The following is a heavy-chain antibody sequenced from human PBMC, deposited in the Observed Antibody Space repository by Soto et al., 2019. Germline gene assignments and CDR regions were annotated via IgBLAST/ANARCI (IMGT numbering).Heavy chain of an antibody. CDR3: AIKWDYYDSSGYYYGMDV. Sequence: SVKVSCKASGGTFSSYTMSWVRQAPGQRLEWKGRIIPILGIANYAQKFQGRVTITADKSTSTAYMELSSLRSEDTAVYYCAIKWDYYDSSGYYYGMDVWGQGTTVTVSS. V-gene: IGHV1-69*02. CDR2: IIPILGIA. CDR1: GGTFSSYT. D-gene: IGHD3-22*01. J-gene: IGHJ6*02.